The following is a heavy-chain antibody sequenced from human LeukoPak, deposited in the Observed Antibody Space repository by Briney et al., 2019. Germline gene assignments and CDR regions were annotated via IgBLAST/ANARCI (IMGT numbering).Heavy chain of an antibody. J-gene: IGHJ6*02. V-gene: IGHV3-7*03. CDR1: GFTFSSSW. D-gene: IGHD3-16*01. CDR3: ARGGGLDV. Sequence: GGSLRLSCATSGFTFSSSWMSWVRQAPGKGLEWVASINHNGNVNYYVDSVKGRFTISRDNAKNSLYLQMSNLRAEDTAVYFCARGGGLDVWGQGATVTVSS. CDR2: INHNGNVN.